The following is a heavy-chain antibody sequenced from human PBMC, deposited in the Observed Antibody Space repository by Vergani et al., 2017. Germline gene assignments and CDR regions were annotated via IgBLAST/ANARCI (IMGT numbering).Heavy chain of an antibody. J-gene: IGHJ4*02. CDR1: GFSISSYS. V-gene: IGHV3-21*02. CDR2: ISGSSSYV. CDR3: AKDNVPGYYDSSGYCDY. Sequence: EVQLVESGGGLVKPGGSLRLSCAASGFSISSYSMNWVRQAPGKGLEWVASISGSSSYVFYRDSVEGRFTITRDNAKKSVYLQMNNLRAEDTAVYYCAKDNVPGYYDSSGYCDYWGQGTLVTVSS. D-gene: IGHD3-22*01.